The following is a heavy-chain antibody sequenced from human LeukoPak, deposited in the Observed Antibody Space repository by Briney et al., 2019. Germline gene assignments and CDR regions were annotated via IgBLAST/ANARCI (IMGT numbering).Heavy chain of an antibody. CDR1: EFTFSSYS. CDR3: ARGGSGSYPNYYFDY. V-gene: IGHV3-30*03. Sequence: GGSLRLSCAASEFTFSSYSMNWVRQAPGKGLEWVAVISYDGSNKYYADSVKGRFTISRDNSQNTLYLQMNSLRAEDTAVYYCARGGSGSYPNYYFDYWGQGPLFTVSS. D-gene: IGHD1-26*01. J-gene: IGHJ4*02. CDR2: ISYDGSNK.